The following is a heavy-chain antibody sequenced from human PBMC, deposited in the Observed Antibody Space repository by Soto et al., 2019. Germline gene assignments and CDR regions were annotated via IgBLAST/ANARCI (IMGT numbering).Heavy chain of an antibody. V-gene: IGHV4-39*01. CDR3: ARVNDIVVVPAAIFDY. CDR1: GCSISSSSYY. J-gene: IGHJ4*02. D-gene: IGHD2-2*01. Sequence: ETLSLTCTVSGCSISSSSYYWGWIRQPPGKGLEWIGSIYYSGSTYYNPSLKSRVTISVDTSKNQFSLKLSSVTAADTAVYYCARVNDIVVVPAAIFDYWGQGNLVTVSS. CDR2: IYYSGST.